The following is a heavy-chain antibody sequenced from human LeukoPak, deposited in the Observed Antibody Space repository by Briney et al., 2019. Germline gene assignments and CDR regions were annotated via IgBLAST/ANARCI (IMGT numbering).Heavy chain of an antibody. CDR3: ARGVITSETPVY. J-gene: IGHJ4*02. Sequence: SVKVSCKASGGTFSSSAISWVRQAPGQGLEWMGGIIPIFDTANYAQKFQGGVTITADESTSTAYMELSSLRSEDTAVYYCARGVITSETPVYWGQGTLVTVSS. D-gene: IGHD3-22*01. CDR2: IIPIFDTA. V-gene: IGHV1-69*01. CDR1: GGTFSSSA.